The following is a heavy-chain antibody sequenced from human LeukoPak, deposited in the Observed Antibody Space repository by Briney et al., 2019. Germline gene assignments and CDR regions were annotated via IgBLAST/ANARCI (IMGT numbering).Heavy chain of an antibody. CDR2: IYYSGST. Sequence: SETLSHTCTVSGGSISSSSYYWGWIRQPPGKGLEWIGSIYYSGSTYYNPSLKSRVTISVDTSKNQFSLKLSSVTAADTAVYYCARHSQWELERNWFDPWGQGTLVTVSS. J-gene: IGHJ5*02. D-gene: IGHD1-26*01. V-gene: IGHV4-39*01. CDR3: ARHSQWELERNWFDP. CDR1: GGSISSSSYY.